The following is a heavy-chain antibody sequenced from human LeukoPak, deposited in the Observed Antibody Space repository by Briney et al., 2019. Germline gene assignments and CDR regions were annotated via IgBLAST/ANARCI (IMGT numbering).Heavy chain of an antibody. CDR3: TRTGSTGGY. V-gene: IGHV4-61*01. CDR1: GGSVSGGNYY. Sequence: SETLSLTCTVSGGSVSGGNYYCSWIRQSPGKGLEWIGYIHYSGSTVYNPSLKSRVTMSIDTSKNQFSLNLSSATAADTAVYYCTRTGSTGGYWGQGTLATVSP. CDR2: IHYSGST. J-gene: IGHJ4*02. D-gene: IGHD1-7*01.